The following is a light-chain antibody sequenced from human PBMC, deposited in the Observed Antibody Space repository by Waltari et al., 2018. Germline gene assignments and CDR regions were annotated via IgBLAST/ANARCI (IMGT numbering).Light chain of an antibody. CDR1: SDDIASYNR. Sequence: QSALTQPPSVSGSPGHSVTLSCTGTSDDIASYNRVSWYQQPPGTAPRPIIYEVTFRPSGVPDRFSGSKSGNTASLTISGLQAQDEADYYCSSITGSSTWVFGGGTKLTVL. CDR3: SSITGSSTWV. J-gene: IGLJ3*02. V-gene: IGLV2-18*02. CDR2: EVT.